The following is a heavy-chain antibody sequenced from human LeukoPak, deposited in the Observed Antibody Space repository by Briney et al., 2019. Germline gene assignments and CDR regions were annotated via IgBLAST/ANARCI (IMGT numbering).Heavy chain of an antibody. J-gene: IGHJ4*02. V-gene: IGHV3-7*01. CDR1: GFTFSSYS. D-gene: IGHD2-2*01. Sequence: PGGSLRLSCAASGFTFSSYSMNWVRQAPGKGLEWVANIKQDGSEKYYVDSVKGRFTISRDNAKNSLYLQMNSLRAEDTAVYYCAGDTSSSYDYWGQGTLVTVSS. CDR2: IKQDGSEK. CDR3: AGDTSSSYDY.